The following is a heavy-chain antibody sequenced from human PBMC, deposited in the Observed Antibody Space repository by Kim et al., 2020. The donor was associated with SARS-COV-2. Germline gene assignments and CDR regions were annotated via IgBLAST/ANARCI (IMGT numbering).Heavy chain of an antibody. Sequence: GGSLRLSCEASGFTLKNHIMNWVRQAPGKGLEWVAYITPSSTTIYYADSVKGRFTISRDNDKNSLFLQMDRLRDEDSAVYYCARVGTATAGGIDSWGQGAVVTGSS. D-gene: IGHD2-21*02. CDR1: GFTLKNHI. CDR2: ITPSSTTI. CDR3: ARVGTATAGGIDS. V-gene: IGHV3-48*02. J-gene: IGHJ1*01.